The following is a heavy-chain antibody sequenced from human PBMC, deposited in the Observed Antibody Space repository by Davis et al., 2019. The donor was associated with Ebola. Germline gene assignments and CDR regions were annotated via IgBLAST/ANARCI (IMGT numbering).Heavy chain of an antibody. CDR2: INNDGSIT. CDR1: GFTFSSSW. V-gene: IGHV3-74*01. CDR3: ARAFRYGMDV. Sequence: GESLKISCAASGFTFSSSWMHWVRQAPGKGLVWVSLINNDGSITTYADSVKGRFTISRDNAKNTLYLQMNTLRAEDTAVYYCARAFRYGMDVWGQGTTVTVSS. J-gene: IGHJ6*02.